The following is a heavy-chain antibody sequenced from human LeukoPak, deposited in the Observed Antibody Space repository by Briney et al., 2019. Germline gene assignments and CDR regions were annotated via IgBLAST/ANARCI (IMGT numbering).Heavy chain of an antibody. Sequence: GGSLSLSCAASGFTFSSYAMSWVRPAPGKGLEWVSAISGSGGSTYYADSVKGRFTISRDNSKNTLYLQMNSLRAEDTAVYYCAKGYRIAVAGPRAFDYWGQGTLVTVSS. CDR1: GFTFSSYA. CDR3: AKGYRIAVAGPRAFDY. J-gene: IGHJ4*02. D-gene: IGHD6-19*01. CDR2: ISGSGGST. V-gene: IGHV3-23*01.